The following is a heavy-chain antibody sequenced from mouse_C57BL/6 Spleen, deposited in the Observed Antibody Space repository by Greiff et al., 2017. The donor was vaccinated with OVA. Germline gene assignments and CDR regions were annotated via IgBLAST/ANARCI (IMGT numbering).Heavy chain of an antibody. Sequence: EVKLVESGGDLVKPGGSLKLSCAASGFTFSSYGMSWVRQTPDKRLEWVATISSGGSYTYYPDSVKGRFTISRDNAKNTLYLQMSSLKSEATAMYYGASHYRGAMDDWGQGTSVTVAS. V-gene: IGHV5-6*01. J-gene: IGHJ4*01. CDR2: ISSGGSYT. CDR1: GFTFSSYG. CDR3: ASHYRGAMDD. D-gene: IGHD2-14*01.